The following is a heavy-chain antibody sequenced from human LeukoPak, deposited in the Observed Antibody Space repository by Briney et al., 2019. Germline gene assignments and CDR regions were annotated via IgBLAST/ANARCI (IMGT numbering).Heavy chain of an antibody. J-gene: IGHJ3*02. CDR1: GFSLGTSGMG. Sequence: SGPTLVNPTQTLTLTCTFSGFSLGTSGMGVSWIRQPPGKALEWLAIIYWNDDRRFNPSLKSRLTIKKDTSKNQVVLTVTNMDPVDTATYYCAQYPDYGGDYDAFDIWGHGTMVTVSS. CDR2: IYWNDDR. V-gene: IGHV2-5*01. CDR3: AQYPDYGGDYDAFDI. D-gene: IGHD4-23*01.